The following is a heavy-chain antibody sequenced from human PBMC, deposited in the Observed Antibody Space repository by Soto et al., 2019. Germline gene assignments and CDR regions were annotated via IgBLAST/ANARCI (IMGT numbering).Heavy chain of an antibody. V-gene: IGHV4-4*07. CDR1: GGSINDYY. CDR2: IFASGST. CDR3: ASSSLYGMDV. J-gene: IGHJ6*02. Sequence: PSETLSLTCTVSGGSINDYYWSWTRQPAGKGLEWIGRIFASGSTNYNPSLKSRVTMSVDTSKNQFSLKVGSVTAADTAVYYCASSSLYGMDVWGQGTTVTVSS.